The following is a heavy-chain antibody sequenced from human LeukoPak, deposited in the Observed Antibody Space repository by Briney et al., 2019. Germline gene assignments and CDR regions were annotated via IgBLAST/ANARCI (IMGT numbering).Heavy chain of an antibody. CDR3: AREGYCSSTSCLLYYYYMDV. CDR2: IWYDGSNK. J-gene: IGHJ6*03. Sequence: GRSLRLSCAASGFTFSSYGMHWFRQAPGKGLEWVAVIWYDGSNKYYADSVKGRFTISRDNPKNTLYLQMNSLRAEDTAVYYCAREGYCSSTSCLLYYYYMDVWGKGTTVTVSS. D-gene: IGHD2-2*01. CDR1: GFTFSSYG. V-gene: IGHV3-33*01.